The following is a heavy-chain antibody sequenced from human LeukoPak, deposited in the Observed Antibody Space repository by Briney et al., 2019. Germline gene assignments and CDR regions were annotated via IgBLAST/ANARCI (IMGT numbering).Heavy chain of an antibody. V-gene: IGHV3-48*02. CDR3: ASDQRYAFDY. CDR1: GFSFTDYP. Sequence: GGSLRLSCATSGFSFTDYPMNWVRQAPGKGLEWVSNIRTSAEGANYAYYADSVKGRVTISRDDAKNTLYLHMNSLRDDDTAVYYCASDQRYAFDYWGQGILITVSS. CDR2: IRTSAEGANYA. D-gene: IGHD3-9*01. J-gene: IGHJ4*02.